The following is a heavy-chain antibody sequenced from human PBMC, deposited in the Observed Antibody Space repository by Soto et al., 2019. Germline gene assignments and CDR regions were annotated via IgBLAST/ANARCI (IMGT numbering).Heavy chain of an antibody. J-gene: IGHJ6*02. V-gene: IGHV1-69*06. CDR3: ARGQQMVRGARVRYYYYGMDV. D-gene: IGHD3-10*01. CDR2: IITISGTA. CDR1: GGTFSSYA. Sequence: SMKVSSQASGGTFSSYAISWVRQAPGQGLEWMGGIITISGTANYAQKFQGRVTITADKSTSTTYMELCSLRSEDTAAYYCARGQQMVRGARVRYYYYGMDVWRQGTTDPVSS.